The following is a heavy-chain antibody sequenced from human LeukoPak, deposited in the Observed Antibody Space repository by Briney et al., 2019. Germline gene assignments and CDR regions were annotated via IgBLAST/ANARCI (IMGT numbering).Heavy chain of an antibody. J-gene: IGHJ4*02. CDR1: GFTFSSYV. CDR2: ISGSAGST. Sequence: GGSLRLSCAASGFTFSSYVMSWVRQAPGKGLELVSSISGSAGSTYYTDSVKGRFAISRDNSKNTLYLQMNSLRDEDTAVYYCAKDQQWLEYFDYWGQGILVTVSS. CDR3: AKDQQWLEYFDY. D-gene: IGHD6-19*01. V-gene: IGHV3-23*01.